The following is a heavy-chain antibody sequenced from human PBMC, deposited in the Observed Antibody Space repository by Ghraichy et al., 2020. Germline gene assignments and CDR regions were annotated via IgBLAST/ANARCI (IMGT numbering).Heavy chain of an antibody. Sequence: SVKVSCKASGGTFSSYAISWVRQAPGQGLEWMGGIIPIFGTANYAQKFQGRVTITADKSTSTAYMELSSLRSEDTAVYYCASQLGIHWYFDLWGRGTLVTVSS. J-gene: IGHJ2*01. CDR3: ASQLGIHWYFDL. CDR1: GGTFSSYA. D-gene: IGHD7-27*01. CDR2: IIPIFGTA. V-gene: IGHV1-69*06.